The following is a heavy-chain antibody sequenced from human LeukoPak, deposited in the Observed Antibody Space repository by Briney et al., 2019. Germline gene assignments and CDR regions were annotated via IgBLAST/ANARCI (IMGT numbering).Heavy chain of an antibody. D-gene: IGHD3-9*01. Sequence: SETLSLTCAAYGGSFSGYYWSWIRQPPGKGLEWIGEINHSGSTNYNPSLKSRVTISVDTSKNQFSLKLSSVTAADTAVYYCARRGLRYFDWLSHWGQGTLVTVSS. CDR3: ARRGLRYFDWLSH. CDR2: INHSGST. J-gene: IGHJ4*02. V-gene: IGHV4-34*01. CDR1: GGSFSGYY.